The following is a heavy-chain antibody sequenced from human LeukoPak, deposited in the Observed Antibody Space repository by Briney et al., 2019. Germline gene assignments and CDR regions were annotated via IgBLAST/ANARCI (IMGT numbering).Heavy chain of an antibody. J-gene: IGHJ4*02. CDR2: IRQDGSEK. CDR1: GFTFSSYW. V-gene: IGHV3-7*01. Sequence: PGGSLRLSCAASGFTFSSYWMSWVRQAPGKGLEWVANIRQDGSEKYYVDSVKGRFTISRDNAKNSLYLQMNSLRAEDTAVYYCARDPPRADYGDYGDYWGQGTLVTVSS. CDR3: ARDPPRADYGDYGDY. D-gene: IGHD4-17*01.